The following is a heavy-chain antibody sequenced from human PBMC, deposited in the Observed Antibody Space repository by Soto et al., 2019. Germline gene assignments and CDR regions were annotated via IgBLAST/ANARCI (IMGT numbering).Heavy chain of an antibody. J-gene: IGHJ6*02. V-gene: IGHV1-18*01. CDR2: ISAYNGNT. CDR1: GYTFTSYG. D-gene: IGHD3-9*01. Sequence: ASVKVSCKASGYTFTSYGISWVRQAPGQGLEWMGWISAYNGNTSYAQKLQGRVTMTTDTSTSTAYMELRSLRSDDTAVYYCARGDGPYDILTGYYYYYGMDVWGQGTTVTVSS. CDR3: ARGDGPYDILTGYYYYYGMDV.